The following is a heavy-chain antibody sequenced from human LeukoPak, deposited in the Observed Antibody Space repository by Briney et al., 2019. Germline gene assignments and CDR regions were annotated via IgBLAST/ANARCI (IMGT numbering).Heavy chain of an antibody. V-gene: IGHV4-39*01. CDR2: INYSGRT. Sequence: RPSETLSLTCTGSGDSISSSDFYWGWIRRPPGKGLEWIALINYSGRTFYNPSLESRVTISVDMSKNQFSLRLNSVTAADTAVNYCARRRKDLNWFDPWGQGTLVTVSS. CDR3: ARRRKDLNWFDP. CDR1: GDSISSSDFY. J-gene: IGHJ5*02.